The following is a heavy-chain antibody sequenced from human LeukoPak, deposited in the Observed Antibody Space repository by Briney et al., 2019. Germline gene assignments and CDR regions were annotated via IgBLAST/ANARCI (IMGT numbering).Heavy chain of an antibody. CDR1: GFTVDDYA. V-gene: IGHV3-9*01. CDR2: ISWNSGSI. CDR3: AVMATIYAFDI. D-gene: IGHD5-24*01. Sequence: PGGSLRLSCAASGFTVDDYAMPWVRQAPGKGLEWVSGISWNSGSIGYADSVKGRFTISRDNAKNSLYLQMNSLRAEDTALYYCAVMATIYAFDIWGQGTMVTVSS. J-gene: IGHJ3*02.